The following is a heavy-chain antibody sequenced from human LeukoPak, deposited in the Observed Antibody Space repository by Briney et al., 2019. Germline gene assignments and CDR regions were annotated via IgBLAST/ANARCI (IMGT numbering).Heavy chain of an antibody. D-gene: IGHD3-10*01. CDR2: ISGDSDTI. CDR1: GFTFGDYY. J-gene: IGHJ4*02. V-gene: IGHV3-11*01. CDR3: AKDGSGPYGSGSYSDY. Sequence: GGSLRLSCAASGFTFGDYYMSWIRQAPGKGLEWFSYISGDSDTIYYTDSVKGRFTISRDNAKKSLYLQMNSLRAEDTAVYYCAKDGSGPYGSGSYSDYWGQGTLVTVSS.